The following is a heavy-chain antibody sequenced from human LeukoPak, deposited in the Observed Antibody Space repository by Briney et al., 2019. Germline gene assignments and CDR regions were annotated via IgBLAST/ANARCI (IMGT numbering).Heavy chain of an antibody. Sequence: SETLSLTCAVYGGSFSGYYWSWIRQPPGKGLEWIGEINHSGSTNYNPSLKSRVTISVDTSKNQFSLKLSSVTAADTAVYYCARESADFWSGYVYYFDYWGQGTLVTVSS. CDR2: INHSGST. CDR1: GGSFSGYY. V-gene: IGHV4-34*01. CDR3: ARESADFWSGYVYYFDY. J-gene: IGHJ4*02. D-gene: IGHD3-3*01.